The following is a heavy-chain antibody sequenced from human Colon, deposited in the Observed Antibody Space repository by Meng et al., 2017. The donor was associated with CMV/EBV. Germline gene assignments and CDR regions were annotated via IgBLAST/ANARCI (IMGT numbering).Heavy chain of an antibody. V-gene: IGHV3-7*01. CDR1: GITFHTTW. D-gene: IGHD1-26*01. J-gene: IGHJ4*02. CDR3: ARDTGIVGVIAY. CDR2: IKQNGNEK. Sequence: DVQLVGSGGGLVKPGGSLRLSGVASGITFHTTWMSWVRQAPGKGLEWVATIKQNGNEKYYVDSVEGRFTISRDNAKNSLYLQMNNMRAEDTAVYYCARDTGIVGVIAYWGQGTLVTVSS.